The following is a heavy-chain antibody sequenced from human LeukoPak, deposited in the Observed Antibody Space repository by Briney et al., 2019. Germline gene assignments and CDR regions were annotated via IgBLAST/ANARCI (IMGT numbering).Heavy chain of an antibody. V-gene: IGHV7-4-1*02. CDR1: GYTFTGHY. J-gene: IGHJ4*02. CDR3: ARDPTGSTYSGSYFGY. Sequence: ASVKVSCKASGYTFTGHYMHWVRQAPGQGLEWMGWINTNTGNPTYAQGFTGRFVFSLDTSVSTAYLQISSLKAEDTAVYYCARDPTGSTYSGSYFGYWGQGTLVTVSS. CDR2: INTNTGNP. D-gene: IGHD1-26*01.